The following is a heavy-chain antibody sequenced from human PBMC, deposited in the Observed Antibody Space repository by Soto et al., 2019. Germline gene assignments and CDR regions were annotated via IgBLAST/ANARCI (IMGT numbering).Heavy chain of an antibody. CDR1: GGPFSGYY. Sequence: PSETLSLTCAVYGGPFSGYYWSWIRQPPGKGLEWIGEINHSGSTNYNPSLKSRVTISVDTSKNQFSLKLSSVTAADTAVYYCARGPLLLRYFDWLLCPAAFDIWGQGTMVTVSS. V-gene: IGHV4-34*01. J-gene: IGHJ3*02. CDR2: INHSGST. D-gene: IGHD3-9*01. CDR3: ARGPLLLRYFDWLLCPAAFDI.